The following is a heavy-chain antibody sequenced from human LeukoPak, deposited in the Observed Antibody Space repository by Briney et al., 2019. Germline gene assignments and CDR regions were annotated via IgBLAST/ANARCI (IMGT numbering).Heavy chain of an antibody. J-gene: IGHJ4*02. CDR3: ARDGAILFDY. CDR1: GFTFSSFS. V-gene: IGHV3-21*01. D-gene: IGHD1-26*01. CDR2: ISSSSSYI. Sequence: GGSLRLSCAASGFTFSSFSMNWVRQAPGKGLEWVSSISSSSSYIYYADSVKGRFTISRDNAKNSLYLQMNSLRAEDTAVYYCARDGAILFDYWGQGTLVTVSS.